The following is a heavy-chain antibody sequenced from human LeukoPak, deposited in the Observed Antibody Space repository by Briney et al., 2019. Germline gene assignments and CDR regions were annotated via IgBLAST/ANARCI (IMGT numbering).Heavy chain of an antibody. V-gene: IGHV3-9*01. D-gene: IGHD6-13*01. CDR3: AKDIGSSSWYLGN. CDR1: GFTFDDYA. CDR2: ISWNSGKI. J-gene: IGHJ4*02. Sequence: GGSLRLSCGASGFTFDDYAMHWVRQAPGKGLEWVSGISWNSGKINYADSVKGRFTISRDNAKNSLYLEMTSLRAEDTALYYCAKDIGSSSWYLGNWGQGTLVTVSS.